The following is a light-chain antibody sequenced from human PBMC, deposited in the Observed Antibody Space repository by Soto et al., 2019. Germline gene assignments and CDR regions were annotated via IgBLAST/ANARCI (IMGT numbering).Light chain of an antibody. Sequence: QSAQTQPASVSGSPGQSITISCTGTSSDVGAYNFVSWHQQHPGKAPKLMIYNVYDRPSGISYRFSGSKSGNTASLTISGLQGEDEADYYCSAYTVSRTYVFGTGTRSPS. V-gene: IGLV2-14*03. CDR3: SAYTVSRTYV. CDR1: SSDVGAYNF. CDR2: NVY. J-gene: IGLJ1*01.